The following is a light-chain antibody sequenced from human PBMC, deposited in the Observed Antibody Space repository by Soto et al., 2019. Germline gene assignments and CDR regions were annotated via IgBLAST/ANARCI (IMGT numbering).Light chain of an antibody. CDR2: ATS. V-gene: IGKV1D-16*01. CDR3: QQYGIFTPT. CDR1: QGINRW. Sequence: DVQLTQSPSSLSASVGDRVVITCRASQGINRWIAWYQQKPKEAPKCLIYATSTLQSGGPSRFSGSGSGTHFTRTIRSLRPEDVATSYCQQYGIFTPTFGRGAKVEI. J-gene: IGKJ1*01.